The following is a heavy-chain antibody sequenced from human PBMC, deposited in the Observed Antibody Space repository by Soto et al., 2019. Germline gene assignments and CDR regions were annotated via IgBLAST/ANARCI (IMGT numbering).Heavy chain of an antibody. D-gene: IGHD3-10*01. J-gene: IGHJ6*02. V-gene: IGHV3-73*01. Sequence: PVGSLRLSCAASGFTLSGSDIHWVRQASGKGLKWVGRIRTKSNNFATSYAESVRGRFTISRDDSDNTASLQMSSLKTEDTAIYYCSRHQEGRSMVFYGMDVWGQGTTVTVSS. CDR2: IRTKSNNFAT. CDR1: GFTLSGSD. CDR3: SRHQEGRSMVFYGMDV.